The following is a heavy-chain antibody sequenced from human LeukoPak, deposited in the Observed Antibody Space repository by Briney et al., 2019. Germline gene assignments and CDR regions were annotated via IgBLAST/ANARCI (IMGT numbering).Heavy chain of an antibody. J-gene: IGHJ3*02. CDR2: IYPGDSDT. V-gene: IGHV5-51*01. D-gene: IGHD6-13*01. Sequence: GESLQISCKGSGYSFTSYWIGWVRQMPGKGLEWMGIIYPGDSDTRYSPSFQGQVTISADKSISTAYLQWSSLKASDTAMYYCARSRIGIAARDAFDIWGQGTMVTVSS. CDR1: GYSFTSYW. CDR3: ARSRIGIAARDAFDI.